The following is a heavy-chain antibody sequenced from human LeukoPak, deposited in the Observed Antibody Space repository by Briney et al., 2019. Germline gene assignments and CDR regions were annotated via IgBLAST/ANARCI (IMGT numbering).Heavy chain of an antibody. CDR1: GFTFSSYW. D-gene: IGHD2-2*01. CDR3: ARAEHCSRTSCSDAFDI. V-gene: IGHV3-7*04. Sequence: PGGSLRLSCAASGFTFSSYWMSWVRQAPGKGLEWVANIKQDGSEKYYVDSVKGRFTISRDNAKNSLYLQMNSLRAEDTAVYYCARAEHCSRTSCSDAFDIWGQGTMVTVSS. CDR2: IKQDGSEK. J-gene: IGHJ3*02.